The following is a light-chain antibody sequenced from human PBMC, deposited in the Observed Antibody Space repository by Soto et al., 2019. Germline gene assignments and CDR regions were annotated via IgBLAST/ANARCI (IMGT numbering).Light chain of an antibody. CDR2: CAS. V-gene: IGKV3-15*01. CDR3: QHYNSSPPWT. Sequence: EIVMTQSPATLSVSPGERATLSCRASQSVSSNLAWYQQKPGQAPRLLIYCASTRATGIPARFSGSGSGTEYTLTISSLQSEDFAIYNCQHYNSSPPWTFGQGTKVEIK. J-gene: IGKJ1*01. CDR1: QSVSSN.